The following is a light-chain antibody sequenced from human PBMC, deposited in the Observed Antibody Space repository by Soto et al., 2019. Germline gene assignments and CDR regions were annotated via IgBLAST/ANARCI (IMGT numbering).Light chain of an antibody. Sequence: ILMTQSPFTLAVSPGGRATLSCRASQSIRETLAWYQQKPGQAPRLLIRGASTRAPGFPARFSGSGSGTDVTLTISSLQSEDVEVYYGQQYNNWPWTFGQGTKVDIK. CDR2: GAS. V-gene: IGKV3-15*01. J-gene: IGKJ1*01. CDR1: QSIRET. CDR3: QQYNNWPWT.